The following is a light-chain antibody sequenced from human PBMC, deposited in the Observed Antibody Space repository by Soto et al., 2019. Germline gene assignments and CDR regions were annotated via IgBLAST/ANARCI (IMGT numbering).Light chain of an antibody. CDR1: GSDIGGYNY. V-gene: IGLV2-8*01. Sequence: QSALAQPASVSASFGQSITISCTGTGSDIGGYNYVSWYQQRPGKAPKLIIYEVTKRPSGVPDRVFGSKSGNTASLTVSGLQAEDEADCYCSSFAGTNSFVFGTGTKVTVL. CDR3: SSFAGTNSFV. J-gene: IGLJ1*01. CDR2: EVT.